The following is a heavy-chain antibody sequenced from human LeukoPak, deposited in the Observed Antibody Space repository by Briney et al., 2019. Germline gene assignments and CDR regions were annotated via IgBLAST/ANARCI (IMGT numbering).Heavy chain of an antibody. J-gene: IGHJ4*02. CDR2: IKQDGYEK. CDR1: GFTFSSYW. V-gene: IGHV3-7*01. Sequence: GGSLRLSCAASGFTFSSYWMSWVRQTPEKGLEWVANIKQDGYEKYYVDSVKGRFTISRDNAKNSLYLQMNSLRADDTAIYYCARDKIVGPTTLDYWGQGTLVTVSS. CDR3: ARDKIVGPTTLDY. D-gene: IGHD1-26*01.